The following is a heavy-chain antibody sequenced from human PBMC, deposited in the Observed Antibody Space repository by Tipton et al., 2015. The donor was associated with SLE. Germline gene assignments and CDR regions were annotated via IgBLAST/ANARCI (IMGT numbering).Heavy chain of an antibody. CDR2: IYYSGST. CDR3: ARGGYSSRRRESDAFDI. D-gene: IGHD6-13*01. J-gene: IGHJ3*02. CDR1: GGSISSGSYY. V-gene: IGHV4-61*01. Sequence: TLSLTCTVSGGSISSGSYYWSWIRQPPGKGLEWIGSIYYSGSTNYNPSLKSRVTISVDTSKNQFSLKLSSVTAADTAVYYCARGGYSSRRRESDAFDIWGQGTMVTVSS.